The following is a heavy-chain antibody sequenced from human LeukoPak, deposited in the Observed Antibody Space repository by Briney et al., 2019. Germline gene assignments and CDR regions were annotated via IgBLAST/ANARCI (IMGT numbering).Heavy chain of an antibody. J-gene: IGHJ4*02. CDR3: AKYNWGSGYFDY. Sequence: GGSLRLSCAASGFTFSSYGMHWVRQAPGKGLEWVAVIWYDGSNKYYADSVKGRFTISRDNSKNTLYLQMNSLRAEDTATYYCAKYNWGSGYFDYWGQGTLVTVPS. CDR1: GFTFSSYG. D-gene: IGHD1-1*01. V-gene: IGHV3-33*06. CDR2: IWYDGSNK.